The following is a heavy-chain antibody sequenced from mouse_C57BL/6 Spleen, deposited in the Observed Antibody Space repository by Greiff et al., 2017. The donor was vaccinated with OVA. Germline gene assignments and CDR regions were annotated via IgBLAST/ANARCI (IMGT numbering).Heavy chain of an antibody. Sequence: DVHLVESGGGLVKPGGSLKLSCAASGFTFSDYGMHWVRQAPEKGLEWVAYISSGSSTIYYADTVKGRFTISRDNAKNTLFLQMTSLRSEDTAMYYCARGTLGHWYFDVWGTGTTVTVSS. V-gene: IGHV5-17*01. D-gene: IGHD4-1*01. CDR2: ISSGSSTI. J-gene: IGHJ1*03. CDR3: ARGTLGHWYFDV. CDR1: GFTFSDYG.